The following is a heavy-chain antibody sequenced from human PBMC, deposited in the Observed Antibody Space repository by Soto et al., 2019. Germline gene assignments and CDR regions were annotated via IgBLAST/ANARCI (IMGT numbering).Heavy chain of an antibody. CDR1: GGSISSGDYY. CDR2: IYYSGST. Sequence: SEPLSLTCTVSGGSISSGDYYWSWIRQPPGKGLEWIGYIYYSGSTFYNPSLKNRVTISLDTSKIQFSLKLRSVTAADTAVYYWVRYGTKTLRDWFEPWGQASSVTVAS. CDR3: VRYGTKTLRDWFEP. D-gene: IGHD1-1*01. J-gene: IGHJ5*02. V-gene: IGHV4-30-4*03.